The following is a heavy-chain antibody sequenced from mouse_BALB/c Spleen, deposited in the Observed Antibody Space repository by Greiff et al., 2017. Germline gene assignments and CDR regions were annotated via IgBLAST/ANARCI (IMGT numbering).Heavy chain of an antibody. Sequence: EVMLVESGGGLVKPGGSLKLSCAASGFTFSSYAMSWVRQTPEKRLEWVASISSGGSTYYPDSVKGRFTISRDNARNILYLQMSSLRSEDTAMYYCAREGNYAMDYWGQGTSVTVSS. J-gene: IGHJ4*01. CDR3: AREGNYAMDY. V-gene: IGHV5-6-5*01. CDR1: GFTFSSYA. CDR2: ISSGGST.